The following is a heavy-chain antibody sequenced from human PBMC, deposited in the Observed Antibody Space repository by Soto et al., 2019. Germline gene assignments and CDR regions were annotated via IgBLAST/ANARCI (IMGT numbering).Heavy chain of an antibody. J-gene: IGHJ4*02. Sequence: EVQLLESGGGLVQPGGSLRLSCAASGFTFSNYAMTWVREAPGKGLEWVSGISGSGGGRYFVASVKGQFTISRDNSKNTVYLQMNSLRAEDTAVSYCANRPLTAAGFDYWGQGTLVTVSS. D-gene: IGHD6-13*01. CDR3: ANRPLTAAGFDY. CDR2: ISGSGGGR. V-gene: IGHV3-23*01. CDR1: GFTFSNYA.